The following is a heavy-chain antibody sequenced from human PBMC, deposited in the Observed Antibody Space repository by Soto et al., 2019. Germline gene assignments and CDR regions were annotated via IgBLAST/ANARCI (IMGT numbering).Heavy chain of an antibody. CDR2: INPNNGRT. J-gene: IGHJ4*02. CDR1: GYTFTGSY. V-gene: IGHV1-2*04. CDR3: ATSRISIAVAGETEYYFDY. D-gene: IGHD6-19*01. Sequence: ASVKVSCKASGYTFTGSYMHWVRQAPGQGLEWMGWINPNNGRTNYTQKFQGWVTMTRDTSISTAYMELSRLRSDDTAVYYCATSRISIAVAGETEYYFDYWGQGTLVTVSS.